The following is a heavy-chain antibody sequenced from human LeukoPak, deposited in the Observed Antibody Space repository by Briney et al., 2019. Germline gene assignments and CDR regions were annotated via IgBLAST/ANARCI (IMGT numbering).Heavy chain of an antibody. J-gene: IGHJ4*02. CDR3: ARARSGRFDF. CDR2: AYYRSKWFN. Sequence: SQTLSLTCAISGDSVSSISVTWNWIRQSPSRGLEWLGRAYYRSKWFNDFAVSVKSRITINPDTSKNQFSLQLNSVTPEDTAVYYRARARSGRFDFWGQGTLVTVSS. D-gene: IGHD1-26*01. CDR1: GDSVSSISVT. V-gene: IGHV6-1*01.